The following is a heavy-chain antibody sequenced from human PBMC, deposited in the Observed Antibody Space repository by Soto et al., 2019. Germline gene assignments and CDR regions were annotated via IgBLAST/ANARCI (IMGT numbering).Heavy chain of an antibody. J-gene: IGHJ6*02. CDR3: ASLIEIHYHYGMDV. Sequence: GESLKISSKGSGCSFTSYWIRWVRQMPGKGLEWMGRIDPSDYYTNYSPSFQGHVTISADKSISPAYLQWSSLKASYTAMYSCASLIEIHYHYGMDVWGQGTTVTVSS. D-gene: IGHD2-15*01. CDR2: IDPSDYYT. CDR1: GCSFTSYW. V-gene: IGHV5-10-1*01.